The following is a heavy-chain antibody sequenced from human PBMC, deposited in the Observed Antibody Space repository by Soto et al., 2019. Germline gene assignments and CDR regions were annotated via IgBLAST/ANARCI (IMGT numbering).Heavy chain of an antibody. CDR2: ISYDEIDK. J-gene: IGHJ4*02. CDR3: AGRSGSSDY. CDR1: GFTFSNYT. V-gene: IGHV3-30*04. D-gene: IGHD3-10*01. Sequence: RRLSCAASGFTFSNYTMHWVRQAPGKGLEWVALISYDEIDKYFADAVKGRFTISRDNSKNTLYLQMDSLRAEDTAVYYCAGRSGSSDYWGRGTMVTVYS.